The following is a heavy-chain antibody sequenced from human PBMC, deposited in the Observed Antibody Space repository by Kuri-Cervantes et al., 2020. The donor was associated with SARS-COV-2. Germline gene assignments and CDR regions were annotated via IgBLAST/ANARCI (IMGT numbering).Heavy chain of an antibody. Sequence: SETLSLTRAVCGGSFSGYYWSCIRQPPGKGLEWIGEINHSGSSNYNPSLMSRVTISEDTSKNQFSLKLSSVTAADKAVYYCARAPRVVSGTAHNDYWGQGTLVTVSS. CDR2: INHSGSS. D-gene: IGHD2-2*01. CDR1: GGSFSGYY. J-gene: IGHJ4*02. V-gene: IGHV4-34*01. CDR3: ARAPRVVSGTAHNDY.